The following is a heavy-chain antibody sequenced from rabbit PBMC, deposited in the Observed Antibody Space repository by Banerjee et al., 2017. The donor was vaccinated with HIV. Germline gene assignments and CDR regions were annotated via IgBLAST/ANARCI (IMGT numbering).Heavy chain of an antibody. CDR3: ARAGSSYRDLNL. Sequence: QSLEESGGDLVKPGASLTLTCTASGLDFSSSYWICWVRQAPGKGLEWIACINTNSGNAVYASWAKGRFTISKTSSTTVTLQMTSLIAADTATYFCARAGSSYRDLNLWGQGTLVTVS. CDR1: GLDFSSSYW. J-gene: IGHJ4*01. V-gene: IGHV1S40*01. CDR2: INTNSGNA. D-gene: IGHD8-1*01.